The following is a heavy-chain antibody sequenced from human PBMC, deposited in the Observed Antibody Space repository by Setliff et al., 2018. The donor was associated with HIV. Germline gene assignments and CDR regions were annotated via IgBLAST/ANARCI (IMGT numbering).Heavy chain of an antibody. CDR2: INHSGSA. CDR1: GGSFSGYS. D-gene: IGHD3-10*01. Sequence: SETLSLTCAVYGGSFSGYSWIWIRQPPGKGLEWIGEINHSGSANYNPSLKSRVTISLDTSRNQFSLKLTSMTAADTSVYYCARRGVEFRELLYSIGAFDLWGQGTMVTVSS. J-gene: IGHJ3*01. V-gene: IGHV4-34*01. CDR3: ARRGVEFRELLYSIGAFDL.